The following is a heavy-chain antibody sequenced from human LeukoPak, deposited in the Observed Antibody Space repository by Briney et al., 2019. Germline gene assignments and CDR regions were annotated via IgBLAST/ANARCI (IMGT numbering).Heavy chain of an antibody. D-gene: IGHD1-20*01. Sequence: ASVKVSCKASGYTFTGYYMRWVRQAPGQGLEWMGWINPNSGGTNYAQKFQGRVTMTRDTSISTAYMELSRLRSDDTAVYYCARDPVTGTTNVDYWGQGTLVTVSS. CDR1: GYTFTGYY. CDR2: INPNSGGT. CDR3: ARDPVTGTTNVDY. V-gene: IGHV1-2*02. J-gene: IGHJ4*02.